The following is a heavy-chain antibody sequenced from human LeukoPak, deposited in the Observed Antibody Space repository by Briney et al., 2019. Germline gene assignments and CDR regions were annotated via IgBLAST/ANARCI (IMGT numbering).Heavy chain of an antibody. CDR3: AKDVRIAVAEFRPLFDP. CDR1: GFTFSSYG. Sequence: PGGSLRLSCAASGFTFSSYGMHWVRQAPGKGLEWVAVISYDGSNKYYADSVKGRFTISRDNSKNTLYLQMNSLRAEDTAVYYCAKDVRIAVAEFRPLFDPWGQGTLVTVSS. V-gene: IGHV3-30*18. CDR2: ISYDGSNK. J-gene: IGHJ5*02. D-gene: IGHD6-19*01.